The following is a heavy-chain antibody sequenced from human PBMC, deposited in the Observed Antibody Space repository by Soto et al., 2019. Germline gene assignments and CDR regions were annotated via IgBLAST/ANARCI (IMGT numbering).Heavy chain of an antibody. D-gene: IGHD5-12*01. CDR1: GGTFSSYT. J-gene: IGHJ4*02. CDR3: AADVDIPYEF. Sequence: QVQLVQSGAEVKKPGSSVKVSCKTSGGTFSSYTVNWVRQAPGQGPEWMGRIIPILGKPNYAQKFQGRVTITADTSTSTAYMEVTSLRSEDTAVYYCAADVDIPYEFWGQGTLVTVS. V-gene: IGHV1-69*02. CDR2: IIPILGKP.